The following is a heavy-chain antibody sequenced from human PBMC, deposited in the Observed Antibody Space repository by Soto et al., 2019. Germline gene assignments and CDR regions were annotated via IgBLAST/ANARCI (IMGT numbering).Heavy chain of an antibody. D-gene: IGHD6-19*01. V-gene: IGHV3-30*03. Sequence: QVQLVESGGGVVQPGGSLRLSCAGSGFTFDPYGMHWVRQAPGKGLEWVAVIPYAGTNKYYADSVKGRFTISRDNSKSTLYLQMNSLKTEDTAVYSCARRGRLAVAGTRIWHYYYAMDVWGQGTTFTASS. J-gene: IGHJ6*02. CDR3: ARRGRLAVAGTRIWHYYYAMDV. CDR2: IPYAGTNK. CDR1: GFTFDPYG.